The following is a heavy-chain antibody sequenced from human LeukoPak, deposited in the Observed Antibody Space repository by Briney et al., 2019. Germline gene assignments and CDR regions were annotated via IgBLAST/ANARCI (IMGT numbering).Heavy chain of an antibody. CDR1: GGSISNYY. J-gene: IGHJ5*02. CDR2: IYYTGST. CDR3: ARHTSARRRGNFDP. V-gene: IGHV4-59*01. D-gene: IGHD1-26*01. Sequence: SETLSLACSVSGGSISNYYWSWIRQPPGKGLEWIGYIYYTGSTNFNPSLKSRVTMSVGTASNQFSLRLSSVTAADTAIYYCARHTSARRRGNFDPWGQGTLVTVSS.